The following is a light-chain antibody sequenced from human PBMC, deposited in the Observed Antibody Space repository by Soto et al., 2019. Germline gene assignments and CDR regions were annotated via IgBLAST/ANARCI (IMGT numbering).Light chain of an antibody. J-gene: IGKJ4*01. CDR3: QQYYSTPLT. CDR2: WAS. V-gene: IGKV4-1*01. CDR1: QSVLYSSNNLNY. Sequence: DIVMTQSPDSLAVSLGERATINCKSSQSVLYSSNNLNYLAWYQQKPGQPPKLLIYWASTRESGVPDRFSGSGSGTEFTLTISSLQAEDVAVYYCQQYYSTPLTFGGGTKLEIK.